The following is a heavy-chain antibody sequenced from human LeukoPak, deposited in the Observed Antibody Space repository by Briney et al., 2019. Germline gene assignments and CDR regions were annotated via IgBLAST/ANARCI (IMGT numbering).Heavy chain of an antibody. J-gene: IGHJ4*02. CDR1: GYTFTGYY. CDR3: ARVSKPNLRKFDY. Sequence: ASVKVSCKASGYTFTGYYMHWVRQAPGQGLEWMGWINPNSGGTNYAQKFQGRVTMTRDTSISTAYMELSRLRSEDTAVYYCARVSKPNLRKFDYWGQGTLVTVSS. V-gene: IGHV1-2*02. CDR2: INPNSGGT. D-gene: IGHD1-14*01.